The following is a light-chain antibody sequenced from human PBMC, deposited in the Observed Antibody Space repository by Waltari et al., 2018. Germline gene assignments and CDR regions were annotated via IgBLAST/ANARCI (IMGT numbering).Light chain of an antibody. J-gene: IGKJ1*01. CDR2: DAS. CDR3: QKYGTRPAT. V-gene: IGKV3-20*01. CDR1: QSVGRT. Sequence: EIVLTQSPASLSLSPGDRATLSCRAIQSVGRTLAWYQQRPGQAPRLLIYDASSRATGIPDRFSGSGSGTDFILTISILEPEYFAVYYCQKYGTRPATFGQGTKVEVK.